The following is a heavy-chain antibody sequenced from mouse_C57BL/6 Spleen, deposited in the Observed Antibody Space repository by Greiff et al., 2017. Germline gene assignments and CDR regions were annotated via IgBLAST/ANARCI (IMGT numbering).Heavy chain of an antibody. J-gene: IGHJ4*01. CDR1: GYSITSGYD. D-gene: IGHD4-1*01. Sequence: VQLQQSGPGMVKPSQSLSLTCTVTGYSITSGYDWHWIRHFPGNILEWMGYISYSGSTNYNPSLKSRISITHDTSKNHFFLKLNSVTTEDTATYYCASGNYYAMDYWGQGTSVTVSS. CDR3: ASGNYYAMDY. V-gene: IGHV3-1*01. CDR2: ISYSGST.